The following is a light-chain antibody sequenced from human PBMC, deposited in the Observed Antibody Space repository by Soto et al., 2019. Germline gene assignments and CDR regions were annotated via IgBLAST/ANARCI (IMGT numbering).Light chain of an antibody. CDR3: QQYDNVPLT. CDR2: EAS. Sequence: DIQMTQSPSSLSASVEDRVTITCQASQDITNDLNWYQQKPGKAPKVLIYEASNLETGVPSRFSGSGSGTDFTFTISSLQPEDIATYFCQQYDNVPLTFGGGTKVEIK. J-gene: IGKJ4*01. CDR1: QDITND. V-gene: IGKV1-33*01.